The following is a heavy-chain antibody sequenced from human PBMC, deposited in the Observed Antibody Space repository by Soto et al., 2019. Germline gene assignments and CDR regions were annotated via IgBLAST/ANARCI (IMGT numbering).Heavy chain of an antibody. Sequence: GASVKVSCKASGFTFTSSAVQWVRQARGQRLEWIGWIVVGSGNTNYAQKFQERVTITRDMSTSTAYMELSSLRSEDTAVYYCAYSKIRPYDSSGYYYVCGMDVWGQGTTVTVSS. V-gene: IGHV1-58*01. D-gene: IGHD3-22*01. CDR3: AYSKIRPYDSSGYYYVCGMDV. CDR2: IVVGSGNT. CDR1: GFTFTSSA. J-gene: IGHJ6*02.